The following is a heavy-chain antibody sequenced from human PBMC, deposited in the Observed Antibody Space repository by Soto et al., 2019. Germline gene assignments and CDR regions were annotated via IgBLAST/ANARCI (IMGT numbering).Heavy chain of an antibody. CDR2: IKQDGSQK. Sequence: EVQLVESGGGLVQPGGSLRLSCAASGFTFSSYWMSWVRQAPGKGLEWVANIKQDGSQKYYVDSVKGRFTISRDNAKNSLYLQMNSLRAEDTAVYYCARVRGEVRGSYDYWGQGTLVTVSS. CDR1: GFTFSSYW. V-gene: IGHV3-7*01. J-gene: IGHJ4*02. CDR3: ARVRGEVRGSYDY. D-gene: IGHD3-10*01.